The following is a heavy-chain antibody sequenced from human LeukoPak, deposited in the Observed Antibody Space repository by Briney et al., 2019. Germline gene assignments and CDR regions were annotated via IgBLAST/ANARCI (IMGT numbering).Heavy chain of an antibody. CDR1: GFTFNTHA. Sequence: GGSLRLSCAASGFTFNTHAMIWVRQAPGKGLEWVAVISYDGSNKYYADSVKGRFTISRDNSKNTLYLQMNSLRAEDTAVYYCAKDLIGYSYGRPLGMDVWGQGTTVTVSS. D-gene: IGHD5-18*01. J-gene: IGHJ6*02. CDR3: AKDLIGYSYGRPLGMDV. CDR2: ISYDGSNK. V-gene: IGHV3-30*18.